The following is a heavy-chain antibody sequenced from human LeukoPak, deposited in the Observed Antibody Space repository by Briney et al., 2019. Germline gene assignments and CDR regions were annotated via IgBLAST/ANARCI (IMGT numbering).Heavy chain of an antibody. V-gene: IGHV2-5*02. CDR2: IFWDDEE. J-gene: IGHJ4*02. D-gene: IGHD6-13*01. Sequence: SGPALVKPTQTLTLTCTVSGFSLSTSGVGMGWIRQAPGKALEWLAVIFWDDEERYSPTLKSRLTITKETPKNQVVLTLTNLDPVDTATYYCPHRHPAATNTDRYFFDYWGQGTLVTVSS. CDR1: GFSLSTSGVG. CDR3: PHRHPAATNTDRYFFDY.